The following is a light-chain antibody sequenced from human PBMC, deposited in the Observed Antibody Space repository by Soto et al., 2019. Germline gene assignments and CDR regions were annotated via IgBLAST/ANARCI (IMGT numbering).Light chain of an antibody. CDR2: GNS. V-gene: IGLV1-40*01. CDR3: QSYDSSLSGYVV. Sequence: QSVLTQPPSVSGAPGQRVTISCTGSSSNIGAGYDVHWYQQLPGTAPKLLIYGNSNRPSGVPDRFSGSKSGTSASLAITGLQXXDEADYYCQSYDSSLSGYVVFGGGTQLTV. J-gene: IGLJ2*01. CDR1: SSNIGAGYD.